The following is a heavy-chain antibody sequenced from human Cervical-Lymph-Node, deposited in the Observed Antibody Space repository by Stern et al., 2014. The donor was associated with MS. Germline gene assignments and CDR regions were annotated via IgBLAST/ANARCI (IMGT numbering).Heavy chain of an antibody. V-gene: IGHV1-69*01. CDR3: AREHHGGNFAA. D-gene: IGHD4-23*01. CDR2: IVPIFEKS. CDR1: GATFSTNG. J-gene: IGHJ5*02. Sequence: QVQLVQSGAEVTKPGSSVKVSCKVSGATFSTNGISWVRQGPGQGLEWMGAIVPIFEKSNYAQKFRGRVSITADESTNTAYMELTSLTSEDTGVYYCAREHHGGNFAAWGQGTLVTVSS.